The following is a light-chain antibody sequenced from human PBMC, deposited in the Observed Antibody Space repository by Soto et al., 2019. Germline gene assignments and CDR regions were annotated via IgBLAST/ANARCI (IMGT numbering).Light chain of an antibody. V-gene: IGKV3-11*01. Sequence: EIVLTQSPDTLSLFPGERATLSCRASQSIISSLAWYQQKPGQAPRVLIYNNSTRATGIPARFSGSGSGTDFTLTISSLEPEDFAVYYCHQRSNSWTFGQGTKVDIK. CDR2: NNS. CDR3: HQRSNSWT. CDR1: QSIISS. J-gene: IGKJ1*01.